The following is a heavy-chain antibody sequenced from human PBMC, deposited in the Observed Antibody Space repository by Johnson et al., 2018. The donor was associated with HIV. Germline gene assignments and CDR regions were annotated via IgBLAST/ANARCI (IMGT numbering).Heavy chain of an antibody. J-gene: IGHJ3*02. CDR3: ANEAVDSGAFDI. V-gene: IGHV3-30*18. Sequence: QMQLVESGGGLVQPGGSLRLSCAASGFTFSSYGMHWVRQAPGKGLEWVAVISYDGSNKYYADSVKGRFTISRDNSKNTLYLQINSLRAEDTALYYCANEAVDSGAFDIWGQGTMVTVSS. CDR2: ISYDGSNK. CDR1: GFTFSSYG. D-gene: IGHD6-19*01.